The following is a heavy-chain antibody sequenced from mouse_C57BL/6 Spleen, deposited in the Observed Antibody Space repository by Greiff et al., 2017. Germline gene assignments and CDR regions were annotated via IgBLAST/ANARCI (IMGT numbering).Heavy chain of an antibody. CDR1: GYTFTSYW. Sequence: QVQLKQPGAELVRPGSSVKLSCKASGYTFTSYWMHWVKQRPIQGLEWIGNIYPSDSETHYNQKFKDKATLTVDKSSSTAYMQLSSLTSEDSAVYYCARSLYGSSYVDYWGQGTTRTVSS. CDR2: IYPSDSET. V-gene: IGHV1-52*01. J-gene: IGHJ2*01. D-gene: IGHD1-1*01. CDR3: ARSLYGSSYVDY.